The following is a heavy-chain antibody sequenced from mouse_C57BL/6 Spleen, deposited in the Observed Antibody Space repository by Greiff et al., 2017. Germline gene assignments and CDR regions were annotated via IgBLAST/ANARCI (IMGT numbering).Heavy chain of an antibody. J-gene: IGHJ4*01. CDR1: GYSITSGYY. Sequence: VQLKESGPGLVKPSQSLSLTCSVTGYSITSGYYWNWIRQFPGNKLEWMGYISYDGSNNYNPSLKNRISITRDTSKNQFFLKLNSVTTEDTATYYWARGGPHAMDYWGQGTSVTVSS. D-gene: IGHD3-3*01. CDR3: ARGGPHAMDY. V-gene: IGHV3-6*01. CDR2: ISYDGSN.